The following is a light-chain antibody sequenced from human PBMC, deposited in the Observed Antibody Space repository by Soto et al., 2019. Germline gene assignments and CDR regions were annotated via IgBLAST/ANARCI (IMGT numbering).Light chain of an antibody. V-gene: IGKV1-39*01. CDR1: QSISSY. CDR2: AAS. J-gene: IGKJ1*01. Sequence: DIQMTQSPSSLSASVGDRVTITCRASQSISSYLNWYQQKPGKAPKLLIYAASSLQSGVPSRFSGSESGTDFTLTISRLQPEDFATYYCQQSYSTPNSFGQGNKVEIK. CDR3: QQSYSTPNS.